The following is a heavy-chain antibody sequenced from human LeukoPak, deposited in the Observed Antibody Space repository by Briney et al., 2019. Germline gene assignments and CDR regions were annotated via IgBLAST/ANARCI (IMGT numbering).Heavy chain of an antibody. Sequence: SETLSLTCTVSGGSISSYYWSWIRQPPGKGLEWIGYIYYSGDTSYNPSLKSRVTISVDTSKNQFSLKLSSVTAADTAVYYCARDLGGGWSNFDYWGQGTLVTVSS. CDR2: IYYSGDT. CDR1: GGSISSYY. J-gene: IGHJ4*02. CDR3: ARDLGGGWSNFDY. V-gene: IGHV4-59*01. D-gene: IGHD6-19*01.